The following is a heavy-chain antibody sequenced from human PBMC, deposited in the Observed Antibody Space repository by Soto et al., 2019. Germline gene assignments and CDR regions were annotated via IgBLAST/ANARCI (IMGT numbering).Heavy chain of an antibody. Sequence: SETLSLTCTVSGGSISSYYWSWIRQPPGKGLEWIGYIYYSGSTNYNPSLKSRVTISVDTSKNQFSLKLSSMTAADTAVYYCARQNYGDYYYCMDVWGKGTTVTVSS. CDR3: ARQNYGDYYYCMDV. D-gene: IGHD4-17*01. CDR1: GGSISSYY. CDR2: IYYSGST. V-gene: IGHV4-59*08. J-gene: IGHJ6*03.